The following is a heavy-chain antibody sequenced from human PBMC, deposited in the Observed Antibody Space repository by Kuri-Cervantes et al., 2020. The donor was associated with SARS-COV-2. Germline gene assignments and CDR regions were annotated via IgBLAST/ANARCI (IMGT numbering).Heavy chain of an antibody. CDR2: IIPIFGTA. CDR1: GGTFSSYA. V-gene: IGHV1-69*13. Sequence: AVKVSCKASGGTFSSYAISWVRQAPGQGLEWMGRIIPIFGTANYAQKFQGRVTITADESTSTAYMELSSLRSEDTAVYYCAGRLRFSHSDAFDIWGQGTMVTVSS. J-gene: IGHJ3*02. CDR3: AGRLRFSHSDAFDI. D-gene: IGHD3-3*01.